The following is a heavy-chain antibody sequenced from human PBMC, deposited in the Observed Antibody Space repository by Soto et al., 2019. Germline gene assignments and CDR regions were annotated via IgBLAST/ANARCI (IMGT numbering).Heavy chain of an antibody. Sequence: QVQLVQSGAEVKKPGSSVKVSCKASGGTFSSYTISWVRQAPGQGLEWMGRIIPILGIANYAQKFQGRVTITADKSTSTAYMELSSLRSEDTAVYYCARGRLGSGSLSVDYWGQGTLVTVSS. D-gene: IGHD1-26*01. CDR3: ARGRLGSGSLSVDY. V-gene: IGHV1-69*02. J-gene: IGHJ4*02. CDR2: IIPILGIA. CDR1: GGTFSSYT.